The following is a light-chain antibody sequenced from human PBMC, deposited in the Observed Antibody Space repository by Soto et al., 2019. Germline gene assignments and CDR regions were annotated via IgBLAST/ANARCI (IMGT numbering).Light chain of an antibody. J-gene: IGLJ1*01. CDR3: SSYTSSSTPLYV. CDR2: DVS. Sequence: QSVLTQPASVSGSPGQSITISCTGTSSDVGGYNYVSWYQQHPGKAPKLMIYDVSNRPSGVSNRFSGSKSGNTASLTISVLQAEDEADYYCSSYTSSSTPLYVFGTGTKVTV. CDR1: SSDVGGYNY. V-gene: IGLV2-14*01.